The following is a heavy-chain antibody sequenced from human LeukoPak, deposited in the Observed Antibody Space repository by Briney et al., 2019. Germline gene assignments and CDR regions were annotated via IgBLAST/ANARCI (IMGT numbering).Heavy chain of an antibody. CDR1: GFTFSSYS. CDR2: ISSSSSYI. V-gene: IGHV3-21*01. J-gene: IGHJ4*02. D-gene: IGHD2-15*01. CDR3: ARWDCSGGSCYSRYYFDY. Sequence: GGSLRLSCAASGFTFSSYSMNWVRQAPGKGLEWVSSISSSSSYIYYADSVKGRFTISRDNAKNSLYLQMNSLRVEDTAVYYCARWDCSGGSCYSRYYFDYWGQGTLVTVSS.